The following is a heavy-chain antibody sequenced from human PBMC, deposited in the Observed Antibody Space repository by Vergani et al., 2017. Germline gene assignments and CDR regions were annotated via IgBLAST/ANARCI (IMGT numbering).Heavy chain of an antibody. V-gene: IGHV1-18*04. J-gene: IGHJ2*01. CDR2: ISAYNGNT. Sequence: QVQLVQSGAEVKKPGASVKVSCKASGYTFTSYGISWVRQAPGQGLEWMGWISAYNGNTNYAQKLQGRVTMTTDTSTSTAYMKLRSLRSDDTAVYYCTKTTGRYGENWYFDLWGRGTLVTVSS. D-gene: IGHD4-17*01. CDR1: GYTFTSYG. CDR3: TKTTGRYGENWYFDL.